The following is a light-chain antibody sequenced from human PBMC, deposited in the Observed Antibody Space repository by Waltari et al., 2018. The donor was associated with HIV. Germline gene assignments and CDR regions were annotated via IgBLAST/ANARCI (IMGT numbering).Light chain of an antibody. CDR2: GNN. J-gene: IGLJ1*01. CDR1: SSHIGSNT. Sequence: QSVLTQPPSASGTPGPRVTISCSGSSSHIGSNTVTWYQQLPGTAPKLLIYGNNQRPSGVPDRFSGSKSGTSASLAISGLQSEDEADYYCAAWDDSLNGRFVFGTGTKVTVL. CDR3: AAWDDSLNGRFV. V-gene: IGLV1-44*01.